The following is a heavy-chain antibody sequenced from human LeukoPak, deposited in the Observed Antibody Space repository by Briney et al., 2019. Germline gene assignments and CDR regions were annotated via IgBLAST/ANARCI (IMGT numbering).Heavy chain of an antibody. J-gene: IGHJ3*01. CDR3: ARPISGPLSFWAFDV. CDR2: INPISGGT. Sequence: ASVKVSCKTSGYTFTDYYMQWVRQAPGQGLEWRGWINPISGGTNYAQNFQARVTMTRDTSINTAYMELSSLTSDDTAVYYCARPISGPLSFWAFDVWGQGTMVTVSS. CDR1: GYTFTDYY. D-gene: IGHD1-14*01. V-gene: IGHV1-2*02.